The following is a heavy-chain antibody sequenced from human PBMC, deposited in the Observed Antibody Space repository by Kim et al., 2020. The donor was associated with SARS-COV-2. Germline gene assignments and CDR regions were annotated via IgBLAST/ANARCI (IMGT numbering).Heavy chain of an antibody. J-gene: IGHJ3*02. Sequence: SETLSLTCTVSGGSISSSSYYWGWIRQPPGKGLEWIGSIYYSGSTYYNPSLKSRVTISVDTSKNQFSLKLSSVTAADTAVYYCARHQLHYYDSSGPYAFDSWGEGAMVAVSS. CDR1: GGSISSSSYY. CDR3: ARHQLHYYDSSGPYAFDS. D-gene: IGHD3-22*01. V-gene: IGHV4-39*01. CDR2: IYYSGST.